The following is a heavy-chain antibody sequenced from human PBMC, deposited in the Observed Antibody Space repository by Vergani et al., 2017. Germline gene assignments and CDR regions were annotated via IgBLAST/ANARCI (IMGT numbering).Heavy chain of an antibody. J-gene: IGHJ6*02. V-gene: IGHV4-61*02. Sequence: QVQLQESGPGLVKPSQTLSLTCTVSGGSISSGSYYWSWIRQPAGKGLEWIGRIYTSGSTNYNPSLKSRVTISVDTSKNQFSLKLSSVTAADTAVYYCARDLCIRILGVANYYYYGMDVWGQGTTVTVSS. CDR2: IYTSGST. CDR3: ARDLCIRILGVANYYYYGMDV. CDR1: GGSISSGSYY. D-gene: IGHD3-3*01.